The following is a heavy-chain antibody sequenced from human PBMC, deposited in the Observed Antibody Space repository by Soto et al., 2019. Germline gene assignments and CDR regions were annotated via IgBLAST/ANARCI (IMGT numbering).Heavy chain of an antibody. D-gene: IGHD3-16*01. J-gene: IGHJ5*01. CDR1: GFTFNTFE. CDR2: ISTDSSRA. CDR3: VKGGWLDF. Sequence: EVQLLESGGGLVQPGGSLRLSCAASGFTFNTFEMSWVRQAPGRGLEWVSFISTDSSRAYYADAVKGRFTISRDNSKQPLYLQMNSLAAEDTAVYSCVKGGWLDFWGQGTLVTVSS. V-gene: IGHV3-23*01.